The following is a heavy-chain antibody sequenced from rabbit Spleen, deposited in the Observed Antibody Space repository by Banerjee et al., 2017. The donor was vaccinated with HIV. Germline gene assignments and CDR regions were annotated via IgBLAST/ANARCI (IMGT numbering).Heavy chain of an antibody. CDR3: ARDSGTSFSSYGMDL. CDR1: AFSFSDRDV. D-gene: IGHD8-1*01. Sequence: EQLVESGGGLVKPEGSLTLTCKASAFSFSDRDVMCWVRQAPGKGLEWIACIDTGSSGFTYFASWAKGRFTISKTSSTTVTLQVTSLTAADTATYFCARDSGTSFSSYGMDLWGQGTLVTVS. CDR2: IDTGSSGFT. V-gene: IGHV1S45*01. J-gene: IGHJ6*01.